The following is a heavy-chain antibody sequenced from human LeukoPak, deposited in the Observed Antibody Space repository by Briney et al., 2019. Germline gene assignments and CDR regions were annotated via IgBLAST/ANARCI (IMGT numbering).Heavy chain of an antibody. Sequence: GGSLRLSCAASGFTFSSYAMSWVRQAPGKGLEWVSVISGTGGSTYYADSVKGRFIISRDNSKNTLYLQMNSLRAEDTAVYYCAKAVRGVSTGRGDYFDYWGQGTLVTISS. CDR2: ISGTGGST. J-gene: IGHJ4*02. V-gene: IGHV3-23*01. D-gene: IGHD1-1*01. CDR3: AKAVRGVSTGRGDYFDY. CDR1: GFTFSSYA.